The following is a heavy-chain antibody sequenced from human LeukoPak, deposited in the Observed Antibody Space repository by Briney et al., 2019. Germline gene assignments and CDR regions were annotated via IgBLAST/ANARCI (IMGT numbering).Heavy chain of an antibody. D-gene: IGHD6-13*01. CDR1: GGSISSYY. CDR2: IYTSGST. Sequence: SETLSLTCTVSGGSISSYYWSWIRQPAGKGLEWIGRIYTSGSTNYNPSLKSRVTMSVDTSKNQFSLKLSSVTAADTAVYYCARASSSWYLMGEQYYFDYWGQGTLVTVSS. V-gene: IGHV4-4*07. J-gene: IGHJ4*02. CDR3: ARASSSWYLMGEQYYFDY.